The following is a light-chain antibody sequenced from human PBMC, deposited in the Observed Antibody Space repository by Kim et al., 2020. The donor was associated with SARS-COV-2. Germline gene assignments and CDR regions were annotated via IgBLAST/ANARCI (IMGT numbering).Light chain of an antibody. CDR1: SSDVADHKY. V-gene: IGLV2-8*01. Sequence: QSALTQSPSASGSPGQSVTISCSGSSSDVADHKYVSWYQQHPGKDPKLLIYEVSNRPSGVPDRFSGSQFGNTAYLTVSGLQPEDEADYYCCSNVGSDGLVFGGGTKLTVL. CDR3: CSNVGSDGLV. J-gene: IGLJ3*02. CDR2: EVS.